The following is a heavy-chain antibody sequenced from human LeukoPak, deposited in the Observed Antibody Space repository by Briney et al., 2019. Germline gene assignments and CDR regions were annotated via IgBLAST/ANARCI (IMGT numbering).Heavy chain of an antibody. CDR3: ATLPLPSPQLASFDY. CDR1: GGSISSSSYY. D-gene: IGHD6-6*01. V-gene: IGHV4-39*01. Sequence: PSETLSLTCTVSGGSISSSSYYWGWIRQPPGKGLEWIGSIYYSGSTYYNPSLKSRVTISVDTSKNQFSLKLSSVTAADTAVYYCATLPLPSPQLASFDYWGQGTLVTVSS. CDR2: IYYSGST. J-gene: IGHJ4*02.